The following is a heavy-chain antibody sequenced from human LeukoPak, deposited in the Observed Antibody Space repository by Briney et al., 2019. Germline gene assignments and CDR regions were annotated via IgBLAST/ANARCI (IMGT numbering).Heavy chain of an antibody. J-gene: IGHJ6*03. Sequence: KASETLSLTCTVSGGSISSYYWSWIRQPAGKGLEWIGRIYTSGSTNYNPSLKSRVTMSVDTSKNQFSLKLSSVTATDTAVYYCARDRFWSGYYTYYYYYYMDVWGKGTTVTVSS. CDR1: GGSISSYY. CDR2: IYTSGST. V-gene: IGHV4-4*07. D-gene: IGHD3-3*01. CDR3: ARDRFWSGYYTYYYYYYMDV.